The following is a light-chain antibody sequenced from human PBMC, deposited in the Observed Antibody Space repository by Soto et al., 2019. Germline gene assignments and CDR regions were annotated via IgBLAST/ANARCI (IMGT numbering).Light chain of an antibody. J-gene: IGKJ4*01. V-gene: IGKV3-11*01. Sequence: EIVLTQSPATLSLSPGERATLSCRASQSVSSYLAWYHQKPGQAPRLLIYDASNRATGIPARFSGSGSGTDFTLNISSLEPEDFAVYYCQQRSNWPPLTFGGGTKVEIK. CDR2: DAS. CDR3: QQRSNWPPLT. CDR1: QSVSSY.